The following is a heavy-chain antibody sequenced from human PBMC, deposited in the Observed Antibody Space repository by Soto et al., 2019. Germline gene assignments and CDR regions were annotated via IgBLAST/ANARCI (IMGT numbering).Heavy chain of an antibody. J-gene: IGHJ3*02. CDR1: GYAFTSYD. D-gene: IGHD2-15*01. V-gene: IGHV1-8*01. Sequence: GASVKVSCKASGYAFTSYDINWVRQATGQGLEWMGWMNPNSGNTGYAQKFQGRVTMTRNTSISTAYMELSSLRSEDTAVYYCARGRQYCSGGSCYSDDAFDIWGQGTMVTVSS. CDR3: ARGRQYCSGGSCYSDDAFDI. CDR2: MNPNSGNT.